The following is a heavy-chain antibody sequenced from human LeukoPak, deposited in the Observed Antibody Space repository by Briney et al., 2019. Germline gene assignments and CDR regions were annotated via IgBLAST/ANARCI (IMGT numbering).Heavy chain of an antibody. Sequence: SETLSLTCAVHGGSFSAYYWSWIRQSPEKGLEWIGEINHSGSTNYNPSLKSRVTISVDTSKNQFSLKLTSVTAADTAVYYCARGVGPTTAQSTFDYWGQGALVTVSS. CDR3: ARGVGPTTAQSTFDY. D-gene: IGHD1-26*01. J-gene: IGHJ4*02. V-gene: IGHV4-34*01. CDR2: INHSGST. CDR1: GGSFSAYY.